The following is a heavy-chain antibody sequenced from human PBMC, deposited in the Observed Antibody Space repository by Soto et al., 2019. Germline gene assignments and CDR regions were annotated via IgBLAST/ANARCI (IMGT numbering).Heavy chain of an antibody. CDR2: ISYEGSNK. CDR1: GFTFDDYS. Sequence: QVQLVESGGGVVQPGRSLRLSCAAFGFTFDDYSMHWVRQAPGKGLEWVALISYEGSNKYYADSVKGRFTISRDNAKNTLFLEVNSLRTEDTAVYYCVRPQIKSDWNDGFDIWGQGIMVTVSS. J-gene: IGHJ3*02. CDR3: VRPQIKSDWNDGFDI. D-gene: IGHD1-1*01. V-gene: IGHV3-30-3*01.